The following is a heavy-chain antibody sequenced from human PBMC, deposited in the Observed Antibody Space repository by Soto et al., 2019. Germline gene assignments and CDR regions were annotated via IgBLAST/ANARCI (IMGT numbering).Heavy chain of an antibody. J-gene: IGHJ4*02. CDR2: ISGSGGST. CDR3: ARAHGSGSYSFDY. V-gene: IGHV3-23*04. D-gene: IGHD3-10*01. Sequence: VQLVESGGGLVKPGGSLRLSCAASGFTFSDYYMSWIRQAPGKGLEWVSTISGSGGSTFYADSVKGRFTISRDNSRNTLYLQMNSLRGEDTALYYCARAHGSGSYSFDYWGQGTLVTVSS. CDR1: GFTFSDYY.